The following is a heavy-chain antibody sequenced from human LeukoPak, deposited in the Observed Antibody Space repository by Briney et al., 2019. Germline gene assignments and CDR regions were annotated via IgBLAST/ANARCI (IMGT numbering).Heavy chain of an antibody. Sequence: GASVKVSCKASGGTFSSYVISWVRQAPGQGLEWMGRIIPILDIANYAQKFQGRVTITADESTRTTYMELSSLRSEDTAVYYCARDLGGKSSSMYYFDYWGQGTLVTVSS. CDR3: ARDLGGKSSSMYYFDY. V-gene: IGHV1-69*04. CDR1: GGTFSSYV. J-gene: IGHJ4*02. CDR2: IIPILDIA. D-gene: IGHD6-6*01.